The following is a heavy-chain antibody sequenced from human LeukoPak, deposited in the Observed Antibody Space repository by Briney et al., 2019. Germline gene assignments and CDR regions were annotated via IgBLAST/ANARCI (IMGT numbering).Heavy chain of an antibody. J-gene: IGHJ4*02. V-gene: IGHV3-11*04. CDR1: EFPFSDYY. CDR2: ISGSTKII. D-gene: IGHD3-22*01. Sequence: GGSLRLSCAASEFPFSDYYMSWIRQAPGKGLEWVSYISGSTKIIYYADSMKGRFTISRDNSKNTLYLQMNSLRPEDTAVYYCARGLAYYYESSAYFLDYWGQGTLVTVSS. CDR3: ARGLAYYYESSAYFLDY.